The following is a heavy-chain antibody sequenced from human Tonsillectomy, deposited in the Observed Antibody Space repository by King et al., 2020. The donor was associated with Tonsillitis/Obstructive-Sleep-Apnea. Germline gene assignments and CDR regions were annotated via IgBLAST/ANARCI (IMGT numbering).Heavy chain of an antibody. D-gene: IGHD2-15*01. CDR3: ARLSVGVSYNWFDP. J-gene: IGHJ5*02. Sequence: VQLQEWGPGLIKPSETLSLTCTVSGGSISSYYWSWIRQPAGKGLEWIGRIYISESTNYNPSLKSRVTMSVDTSKNQFSLRLSSVTAADTAVYYCARLSVGVSYNWFDPWGQGTLVTVSS. CDR1: GGSISSYY. V-gene: IGHV4-4*07. CDR2: IYISEST.